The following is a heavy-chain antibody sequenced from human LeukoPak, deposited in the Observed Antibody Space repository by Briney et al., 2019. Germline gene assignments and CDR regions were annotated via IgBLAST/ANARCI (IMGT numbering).Heavy chain of an antibody. J-gene: IGHJ4*02. V-gene: IGHV3-30*18. CDR2: ISYDGSNK. CDR1: GFTFSSYG. D-gene: IGHD6-13*01. CDR3: AKGLLHRAAAGTDFDY. Sequence: GRSLRLSCAASGFTFSSYGMHWVRQAPGKGLEWVAVISYDGSNKYYADSVKGRFTISRDNSKNALYLQMNSLRAEDTAVYYCAKGLLHRAAAGTDFDYWGQGTLVTVSS.